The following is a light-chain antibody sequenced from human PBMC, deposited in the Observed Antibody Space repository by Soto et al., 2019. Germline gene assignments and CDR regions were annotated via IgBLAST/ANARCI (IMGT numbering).Light chain of an antibody. CDR1: SSDVGGYNY. CDR3: CSYAGSYTYV. Sequence: QSALTQPRSVSGSPGQSVTISCTGTSSDVGGYNYVSWYQQHPGKAPKLIIYDVNRRPSGVPDRFSGSKSGNMASLTISGLQAEDEADYYCCSYAGSYTYVFGTGTKVTVL. J-gene: IGLJ1*01. V-gene: IGLV2-11*01. CDR2: DVN.